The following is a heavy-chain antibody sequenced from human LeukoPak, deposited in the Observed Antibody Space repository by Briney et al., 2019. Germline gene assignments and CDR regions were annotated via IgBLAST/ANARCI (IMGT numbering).Heavy chain of an antibody. CDR1: GGSISSSTYY. D-gene: IGHD4-11*01. CDR2: VYYSGTT. J-gene: IGHJ5*02. V-gene: IGHV4-39*07. CDR3: ARGAGGFSNYNWFDP. Sequence: SETLSLTCSVSGGSISSSTYYWGWIRQPPGKGLEWIGSVYYSGTTTYNPPLESRVTISVDTSKNQFSLKLGSVTAADTAVYYCARGAGGFSNYNWFDPWGQGTLVTVSS.